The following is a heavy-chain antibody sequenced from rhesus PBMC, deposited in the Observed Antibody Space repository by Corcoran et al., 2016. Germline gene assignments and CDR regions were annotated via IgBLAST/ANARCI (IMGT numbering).Heavy chain of an antibody. V-gene: IGHV3S11*01. CDR2: IKNQVDGGTA. CDR1: GVTFSDYW. J-gene: IGHJ4*01. Sequence: EVQLVESGGGLVQPGGSLRLSCAASGVTFSDYWMSWVRLARGKGRDRVGRIKNQVDGGTAAYADSVKGRFTISRDDSKNTLYLQMNSLKTEDTAVYYCTREWLDYWGQGVLVTVSS. CDR3: TREWLDY.